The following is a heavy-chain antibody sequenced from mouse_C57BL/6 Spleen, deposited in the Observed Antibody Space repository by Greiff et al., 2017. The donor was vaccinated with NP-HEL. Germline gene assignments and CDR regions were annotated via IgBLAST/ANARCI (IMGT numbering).Heavy chain of an antibody. CDR2: IYPGDGDT. CDR1: GYAFSSYW. D-gene: IGHD2-10*02. V-gene: IGHV1-80*01. J-gene: IGHJ3*01. CDR3: ARGGYGPWFAY. Sequence: LQESGASVKISCTASGYAFSSYWMNWVKQRPGKGLEWIGQIYPGDGDTNYNGKFKGKATLTADKSSSTAYMQLSSLTSEDSAVYFCARGGYGPWFAYWGQGTLVTVSA.